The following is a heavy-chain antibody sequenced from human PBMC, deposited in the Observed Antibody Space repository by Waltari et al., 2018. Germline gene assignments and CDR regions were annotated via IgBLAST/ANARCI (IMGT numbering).Heavy chain of an antibody. D-gene: IGHD6-6*01. Sequence: QVQLQESGPGLVKPSETLSLTGTVSGYSIRSGYYWGWTRQRPGQGREWIGSCYNSGSTYDNPSHNRRVTISVDTSKHQFPLKLSSVTDADTAVYCCAGRAARPNSMDVWGKGTTVTISS. CDR2: CYNSGST. CDR1: GYSIRSGYY. J-gene: IGHJ6*03. V-gene: IGHV4-38-2*02. CDR3: AGRAARPNSMDV.